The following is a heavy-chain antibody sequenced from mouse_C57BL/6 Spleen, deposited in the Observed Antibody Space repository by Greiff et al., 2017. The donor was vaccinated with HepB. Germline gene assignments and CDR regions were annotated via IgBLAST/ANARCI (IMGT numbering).Heavy chain of an antibody. D-gene: IGHD1-1*02. CDR3: TYYDYAMDY. J-gene: IGHJ4*01. CDR1: GFNIKDDY. Sequence: EVHLVESGAELVRPGASVKLSCTASGFNIKDDYMHWVKQRPEQGLEWIGWIDPENGDTEYASKFQGKATITADTSSNTAYLQLSSLTSEDTAVYYCTYYDYAMDYWGQGTSVTVSS. CDR2: IDPENGDT. V-gene: IGHV14-4*01.